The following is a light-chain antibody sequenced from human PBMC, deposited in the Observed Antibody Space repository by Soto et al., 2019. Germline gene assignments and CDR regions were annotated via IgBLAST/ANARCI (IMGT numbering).Light chain of an antibody. J-gene: IGLJ2*01. V-gene: IGLV6-57*04. CDR3: SSYTTSNTLV. CDR2: ENN. CDR1: SGSIANNY. Sequence: NFMLTQPHSVSESPGKTLSISCTRSSGSIANNYVQWYQQRPGSAPTTVIYENNQRLSGVPDRFSGSTDGSSNSASLTISGLQTEDEADYFCSSYTTSNTLVFGGGTKLTVL.